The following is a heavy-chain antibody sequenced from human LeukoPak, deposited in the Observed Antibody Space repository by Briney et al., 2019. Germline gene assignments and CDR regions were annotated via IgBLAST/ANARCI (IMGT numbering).Heavy chain of an antibody. CDR1: GFTFSSYE. CDR3: ARALDYDSSGYYYGSGY. V-gene: IGHV3-48*03. CDR2: ISSSGSTI. J-gene: IGHJ4*02. D-gene: IGHD3-22*01. Sequence: GGSLRLSCAASGFTFSSYEMNWVRQAPGKGLEWVSYISSSGSTIYYADSVKGRFTISRDNAKNSLYLQMNSLRAEDTAVYYCARALDYDSSGYYYGSGYWGQGTLVTVSS.